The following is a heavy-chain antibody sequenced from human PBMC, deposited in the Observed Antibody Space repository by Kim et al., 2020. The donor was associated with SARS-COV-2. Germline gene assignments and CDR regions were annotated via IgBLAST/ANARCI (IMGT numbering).Heavy chain of an antibody. CDR3: ARDSDYNSYYFDY. D-gene: IGHD4-4*01. J-gene: IGHJ4*02. CDR1: GYTFTTYA. CDR2: INTGNGNT. V-gene: IGHV1-3*04. Sequence: ASVKVSCKASGYTFTTYAIHWVRQAPGQRLEWMGWINTGNGNTKYSQKFQGRVTLTRDTSASTAYMELSSLRSEDTAVFYCARDSDYNSYYFDYWGQGTL.